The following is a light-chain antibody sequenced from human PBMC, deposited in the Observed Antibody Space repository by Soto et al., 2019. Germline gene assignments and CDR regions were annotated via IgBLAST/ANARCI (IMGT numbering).Light chain of an antibody. CDR1: QSVSRS. CDR2: QAS. Sequence: DIQMTQSPSTLSASVGDRVTITCRASQSVSRSLAWYQQKPGKAPKLLIYQASTLERGVPSRFSGSGSGTEFTLTISSLQSDDFATYYCQQDDTFSWTFGQGTKVEI. V-gene: IGKV1-5*03. CDR3: QQDDTFSWT. J-gene: IGKJ1*01.